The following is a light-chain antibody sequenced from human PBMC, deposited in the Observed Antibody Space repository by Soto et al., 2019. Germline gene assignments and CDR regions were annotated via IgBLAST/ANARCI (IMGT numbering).Light chain of an antibody. CDR1: SSNIGRNT. Sequence: QSVLTQPPSASGTPGQRVTISCSGSSSNIGRNTVNWYQQLPGTAPKLLIYSTNQRPSGVPDRFSGSKSGTSASLAISGLQSEDEADYYCAAWDDSMVNVFGTGTKVTVL. V-gene: IGLV1-44*01. CDR3: AAWDDSMVNV. J-gene: IGLJ1*01. CDR2: STN.